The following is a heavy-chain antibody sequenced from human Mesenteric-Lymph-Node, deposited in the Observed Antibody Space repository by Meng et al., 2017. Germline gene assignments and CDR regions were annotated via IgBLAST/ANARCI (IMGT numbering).Heavy chain of an antibody. Sequence: ASVKVSCKVSGYTLTELSMHWVRQAPGKGLEWMGGFDPEDGETIYAQKFQGRVTMTEDTSTDTAYMELSSLRSEDTAVYYCATVPSHSGSYFGAFDIWGQGTMVTVSS. J-gene: IGHJ3*02. CDR1: GYTLTELS. V-gene: IGHV1-24*01. CDR2: FDPEDGET. D-gene: IGHD1-26*01. CDR3: ATVPSHSGSYFGAFDI.